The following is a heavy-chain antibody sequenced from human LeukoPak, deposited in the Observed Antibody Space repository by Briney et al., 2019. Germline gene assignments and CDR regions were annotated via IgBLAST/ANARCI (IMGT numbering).Heavy chain of an antibody. J-gene: IGHJ6*02. CDR1: GFPFDDYA. CDR2: LSWNSGDI. CDR3: ARARSYGSGTFMGV. D-gene: IGHD3-10*01. Sequence: PGGSLRLSCAASGFPFDDYAMHWVRQAPGKGLEWVSSLSWNSGDIDYVDSVKGRFTISRDNAKNSLYLQMNSLRGEDTAFYFCARARSYGSGTFMGVWGQGTTVTVSS. V-gene: IGHV3-9*01.